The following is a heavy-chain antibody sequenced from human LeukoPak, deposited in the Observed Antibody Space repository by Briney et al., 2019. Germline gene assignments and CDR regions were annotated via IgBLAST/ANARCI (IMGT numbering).Heavy chain of an antibody. CDR2: ISGSGGST. D-gene: IGHD2-2*01. Sequence: PGGSLRLSCAASGFTFSSYAMSWVRQAPGKGLEWVSAISGSGGSTYYADSVKGRFTISRDNSKNTLYLQMNSLRAEDTAVYYCAKVTPDIVVVPAVGCYFDYWGQGTLVTVSS. CDR3: AKVTPDIVVVPAVGCYFDY. V-gene: IGHV3-23*01. J-gene: IGHJ4*02. CDR1: GFTFSSYA.